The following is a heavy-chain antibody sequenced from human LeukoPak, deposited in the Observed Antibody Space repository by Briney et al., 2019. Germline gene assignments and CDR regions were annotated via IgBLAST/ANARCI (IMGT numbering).Heavy chain of an antibody. CDR1: GGSFSGYY. V-gene: IGHV4-34*01. D-gene: IGHD3-22*01. CDR3: ARLGYYYDSSGYYSPWDY. Sequence: SETLSLTCAVYGGSFSGYYWSWIRQPPGKGLEWIGEINHSGSTNYNPSLKSRVTISVDTSKNQFSLKLSSVTAADTAVYYCARLGYYYDSSGYYSPWDYWGQGTLVTVSS. J-gene: IGHJ4*02. CDR2: INHSGST.